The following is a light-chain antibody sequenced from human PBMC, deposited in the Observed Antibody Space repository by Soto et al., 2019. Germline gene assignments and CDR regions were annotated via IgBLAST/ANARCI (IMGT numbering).Light chain of an antibody. V-gene: IGKV1-9*01. Sequence: DIQLTQSPSFLSASVGDRVTITCRASQGISSYLAWYQQKPGKAPKLLIYAASTLQSGVPSRFSGSGSGTEFTLTISSLQPEDFAPYYYQQLNSYPLTVGQGTRLEIK. CDR1: QGISSY. J-gene: IGKJ5*01. CDR2: AAS. CDR3: QQLNSYPLT.